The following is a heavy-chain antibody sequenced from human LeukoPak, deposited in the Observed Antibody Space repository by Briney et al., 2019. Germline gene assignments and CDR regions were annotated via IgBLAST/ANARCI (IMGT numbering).Heavy chain of an antibody. J-gene: IGHJ4*02. CDR1: GFTFDDYA. CDR3: AKDIYDSSGYYLDY. CDR2: ISWNSGSI. V-gene: IGHV3-9*01. D-gene: IGHD3-22*01. Sequence: GGSLRLSCAASGFTFDDYAMHCVRQPPGKGLEWVSGISWNSGSIGYADSVKGRFTISRDNAKNSLYLQMNSLRAEDTALYYCAKDIYDSSGYYLDYWGQGSLVTVSS.